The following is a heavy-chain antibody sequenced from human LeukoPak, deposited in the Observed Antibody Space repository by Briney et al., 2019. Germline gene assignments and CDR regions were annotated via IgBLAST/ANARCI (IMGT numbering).Heavy chain of an antibody. D-gene: IGHD6-19*01. J-gene: IGHJ6*02. CDR1: GGSFSGYY. CDR3: ARHGYSSGWYDFSGMDV. CDR2: INHSGST. V-gene: IGHV4-34*01. Sequence: SETLSLTCAVYGGSFSGYYWSWIRQPPGKGLEWIGEINHSGSTNYTPSLKSRVTISVDTSKNQFSLKLSSVTAADTAVYYCARHGYSSGWYDFSGMDVWGQGTTVTVSS.